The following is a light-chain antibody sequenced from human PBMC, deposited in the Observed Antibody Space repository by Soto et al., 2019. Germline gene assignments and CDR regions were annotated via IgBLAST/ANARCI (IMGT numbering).Light chain of an antibody. J-gene: IGKJ2*01. CDR3: QQSYSTPTPPT. CDR2: AAS. Sequence: DIQMTQSPSSLSASVGDRVTMTCRASQSITTHVNWYQQKPGKAPKLLIYAASILQSGVPSRFSGSGSGTDFTLTISSLPPEDFATYFCQQSYSTPTPPTFGQGTKVEIK. CDR1: QSITTH. V-gene: IGKV1-39*01.